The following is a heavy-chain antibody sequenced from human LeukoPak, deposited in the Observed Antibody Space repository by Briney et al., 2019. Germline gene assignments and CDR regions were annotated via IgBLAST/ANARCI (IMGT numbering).Heavy chain of an antibody. CDR1: GFNFSRHQ. D-gene: IGHD5-24*01. J-gene: IGHJ4*02. CDR2: INEDGSEK. CDR3: ARWRWRQSEFDY. V-gene: IGHV3-7*01. Sequence: GGSLRLSYAASGFNFSRHQMSWVRQAPGKGLEWVANINEDGSEKYYADSVKGRFSVSRDNAKNSLYVQMNSLKAEDTAVYYCARWRWRQSEFDYWGQGALVTVSS.